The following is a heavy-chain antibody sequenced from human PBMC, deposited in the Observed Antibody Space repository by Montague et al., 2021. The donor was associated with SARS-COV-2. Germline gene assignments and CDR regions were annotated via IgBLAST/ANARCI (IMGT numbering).Heavy chain of an antibody. V-gene: IGHV3-30*04. Sequence: SLRLSCAASGFTFSSYAMHWVRQAPGKGLEWVAVISYDGSNEYYADSVKGRFTISRDNSKNTLYLQMNSLRAEDTAVYYCANQLVGLYGMDVWGQGTTVTVSS. D-gene: IGHD2-21*01. J-gene: IGHJ6*02. CDR2: ISYDGSNE. CDR1: GFTFSSYA. CDR3: ANQLVGLYGMDV.